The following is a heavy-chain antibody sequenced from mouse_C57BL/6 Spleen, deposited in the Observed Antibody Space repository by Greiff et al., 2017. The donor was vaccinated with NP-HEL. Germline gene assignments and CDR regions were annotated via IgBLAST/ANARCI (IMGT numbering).Heavy chain of an antibody. CDR3: APYSSGYGRNY. V-gene: IGHV1-81*01. Sequence: QVQLKESGAELARPGASVNLSCKASGYTFTSYGISWVKQRTGQGLEWIGEIYPRSGHTSYNEKFKGKSTLTADKSSSTADMALRRLTSEDSAVYFCAPYSSGYGRNYWGQGTTLTVSS. CDR1: GYTFTSYG. J-gene: IGHJ2*01. D-gene: IGHD3-2*02. CDR2: IYPRSGHT.